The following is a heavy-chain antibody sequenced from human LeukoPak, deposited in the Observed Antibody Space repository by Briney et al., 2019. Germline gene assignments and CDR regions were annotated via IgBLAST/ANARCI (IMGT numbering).Heavy chain of an antibody. Sequence: ASVKVSCKASGYTFTNYGITWVRQAPGQGLEWMGWISAYNGHTNYGQNLQGRVTMTIDTSTSTAYMEVRSLRSHDTAVYYCARDLGYHQFDPWGQGTLVTVSS. J-gene: IGHJ5*02. CDR1: GYTFTNYG. V-gene: IGHV1-18*01. CDR2: ISAYNGHT. D-gene: IGHD2-2*01. CDR3: ARDLGYHQFDP.